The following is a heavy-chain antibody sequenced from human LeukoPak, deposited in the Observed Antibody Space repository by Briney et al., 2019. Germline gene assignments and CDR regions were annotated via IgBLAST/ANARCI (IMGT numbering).Heavy chain of an antibody. CDR2: IYHSGST. D-gene: IGHD6-13*01. CDR1: GYSISSGYY. J-gene: IGHJ4*02. V-gene: IGHV4-38-2*02. Sequence: SETLSLTCTVSGYSISSGYYWGWIRQPPGKGLEWIGSIYHSGSTYYNPSLKSRVTISVDTSKNQFSLKLSSVTAADTAVYYCARVGLGQQLVRFITGTSFDYWGQGTLVTVSS. CDR3: ARVGLGQQLVRFITGTSFDY.